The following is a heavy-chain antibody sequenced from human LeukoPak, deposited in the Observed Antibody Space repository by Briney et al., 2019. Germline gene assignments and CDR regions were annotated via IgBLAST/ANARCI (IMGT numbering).Heavy chain of an antibody. V-gene: IGHV3-20*04. CDR3: AREKPFYDSSSYYYPIAFDY. CDR2: INWNGGST. CDR1: GFTFDDYG. D-gene: IGHD3-22*01. J-gene: IGHJ4*02. Sequence: PGGSLRLSCAASGFTFDDYGMSWVRQAPGKGLEWVSGINWNGGSTGYADSVKGRFTIARDNAKNSLYLQMNSLRAEDTALYYCAREKPFYDSSSYYYPIAFDYWGQGTLVTVSS.